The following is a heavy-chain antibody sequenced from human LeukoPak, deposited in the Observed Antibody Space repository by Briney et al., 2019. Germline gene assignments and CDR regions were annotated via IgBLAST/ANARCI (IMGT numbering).Heavy chain of an antibody. CDR3: AKGAGGFSYYNWFDP. D-gene: IGHD5-18*01. CDR1: SGSISTSNYY. J-gene: IGHJ5*02. V-gene: IGHV4-39*07. CDR2: IYYSWTT. Sequence: PSETLSLTCTVSSGSISTSNYYWGWVRQPPGKGLEWIGSIYYSWTTHYNPSLESRVTISVDTSKNQFSLKLASVTAADTAIYYCAKGAGGFSYYNWFDPWGQGTLVTVSS.